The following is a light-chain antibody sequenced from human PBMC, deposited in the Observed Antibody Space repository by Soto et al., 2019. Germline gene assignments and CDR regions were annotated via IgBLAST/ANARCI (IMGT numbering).Light chain of an antibody. CDR3: QSADSIGDYV. J-gene: IGLJ1*01. Sequence: SYALTHPPSVSVSPGQTARITCSGYALPNQYGYWYQQKAGQAPILVIYKDSERPSGIPERFSGSSSGTTVTLTISGVQAEDEADYYCQSADSIGDYVFGTGTKVTVL. V-gene: IGLV3-25*02. CDR2: KDS. CDR1: ALPNQY.